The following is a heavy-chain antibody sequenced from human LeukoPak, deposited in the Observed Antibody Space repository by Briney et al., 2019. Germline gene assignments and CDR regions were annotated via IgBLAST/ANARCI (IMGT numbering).Heavy chain of an antibody. D-gene: IGHD2-8*01. CDR3: ASNGYYCIEF. Sequence: LSETLSLTCTVSGGSISSSTYYWGWIRQPPGKGLEWIGSIYYSGSTYYNPSLKSRVTISVDTSKNQFSLKLSSVTAADTAVYYCASNGYYCIEFWGNGTTATVSS. CDR2: IYYSGST. V-gene: IGHV4-39*07. J-gene: IGHJ6*03. CDR1: GGSISSSTYY.